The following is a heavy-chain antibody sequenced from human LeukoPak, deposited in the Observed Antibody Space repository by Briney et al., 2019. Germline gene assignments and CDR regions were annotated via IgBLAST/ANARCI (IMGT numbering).Heavy chain of an antibody. CDR2: IYYSGST. V-gene: IGHV4-39*07. J-gene: IGHJ5*02. CDR1: GGSISSSSYY. Sequence: PSETLSLTCTVSGGSISSSSYYWGWIRQPPGKGLEWIGSIYYSGSTTYNPSLRSRVTISVDTSKNQFSLKLSSVTPADTAAYYCARDLGYLGSGSYLGWFDPWGQGTLVTVSS. CDR3: ARDLGYLGSGSYLGWFDP. D-gene: IGHD3-10*01.